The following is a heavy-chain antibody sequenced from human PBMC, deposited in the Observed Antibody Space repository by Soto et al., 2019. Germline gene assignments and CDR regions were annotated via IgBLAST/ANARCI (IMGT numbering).Heavy chain of an antibody. CDR1: GFTFNSYA. D-gene: IGHD3-10*01. J-gene: IGHJ6*02. CDR3: ARGDRGGSGSPASYYYSGLDV. V-gene: IGHV3-23*01. CDR2: VSAGGDMT. Sequence: DVQVLESGGDFVQPGGSLRLSCAASGFTFNSYAMSWVRQAPGKGLEWVSSVSAGGDMTYYSDSVKGRFTISRDNSNNALFLQMNSLRIEDTALYYCARGDRGGSGSPASYYYSGLDVWGQGTTVTVS.